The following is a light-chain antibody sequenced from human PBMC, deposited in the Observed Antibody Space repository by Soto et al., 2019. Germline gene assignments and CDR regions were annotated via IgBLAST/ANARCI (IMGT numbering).Light chain of an antibody. CDR3: QQYNNWPTWT. CDR2: GAS. Sequence: EIVMTQSPATLSVSPGERATLSCRPCQSVGSNLAWYQQKPGQAPRLLIYGASTRATGIPARFSGSGSETEFTLTISSLQAEDSAVYFCQQYNNWPTWTFGQGTKVDIK. CDR1: QSVGSN. J-gene: IGKJ1*01. V-gene: IGKV3-15*01.